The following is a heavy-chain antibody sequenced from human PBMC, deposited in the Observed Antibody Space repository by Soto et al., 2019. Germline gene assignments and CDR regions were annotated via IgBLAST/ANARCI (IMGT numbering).Heavy chain of an antibody. Sequence: QLQLQESGPGLVKPSETLSLTCTVSGGSISSSSYYWGWIRQPPGKGLEWIGSIYYSGSTYYNPSLKSRVTISVDTSKNQFSLKLSSVTAADTAVYYCARRHSSGWYSNWFDPWGQGTLVTVSS. J-gene: IGHJ5*02. CDR1: GGSISSSSYY. CDR2: IYYSGST. V-gene: IGHV4-39*01. D-gene: IGHD6-19*01. CDR3: ARRHSSGWYSNWFDP.